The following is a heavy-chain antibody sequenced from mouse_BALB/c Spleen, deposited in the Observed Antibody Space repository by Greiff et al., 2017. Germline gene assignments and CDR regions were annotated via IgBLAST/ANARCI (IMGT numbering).Heavy chain of an antibody. J-gene: IGHJ1*01. D-gene: IGHD1-1*01. CDR1: GFSLSTSGMG. CDR3: ARSYYYGSYWYFDV. Sequence: QVTLKVSGPGILQPSQTLSLTCSFSGFSLSTSGMGVSWIRQPSGKGLEWLAHIYWDDDKRYNPSLKSRLTISKDTSSNQVFLKITSVDTADTATYYCARSYYYGSYWYFDVWGAGTTVTVSS. CDR2: IYWDDDK. V-gene: IGHV8-12*01.